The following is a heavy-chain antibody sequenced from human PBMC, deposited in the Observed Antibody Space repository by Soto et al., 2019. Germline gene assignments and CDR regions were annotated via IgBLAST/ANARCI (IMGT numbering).Heavy chain of an antibody. J-gene: IGHJ5*02. CDR1: GYTFTSYD. CDR2: MNPNSGKT. V-gene: IGHV1-8*01. CDR3: ARMTKESRSSSVVWFDP. D-gene: IGHD6-6*01. Sequence: GASVKVSCKASGYTFTSYDINWVRQATGQGLEWMGWMNPNSGKTGYAQNFQGRVTMTRNTSISTAYMELSSLRSEDTAVYYCARMTKESRSSSVVWFDPWGQGTLVTVSS.